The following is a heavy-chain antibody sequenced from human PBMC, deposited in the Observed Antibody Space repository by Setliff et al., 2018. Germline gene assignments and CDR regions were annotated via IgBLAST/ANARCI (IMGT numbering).Heavy chain of an antibody. D-gene: IGHD3-3*01. CDR1: GGSISSGGYY. CDR3: ARWDVLRFFDY. J-gene: IGHJ4*02. Sequence: LSLTCTVSGGSISSGGYYWSWIRQHPGKGLEWIGRIYASGSTNYNPSVKSRVTMSVDTSKNQFSLKLSSVTAADTAVYYCARWDVLRFFDYWGQGTLVTVPQ. CDR2: IYASGST. V-gene: IGHV4-61*02.